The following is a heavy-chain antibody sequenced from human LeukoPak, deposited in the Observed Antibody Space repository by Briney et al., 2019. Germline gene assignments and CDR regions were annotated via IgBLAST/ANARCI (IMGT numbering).Heavy chain of an antibody. CDR3: ASVESYCGGDCHDYYYYMDV. Sequence: PSETLSLTCTVSGGSISSSSYYWGWIRQPPGKGLEWIGSIYYSGSTYYNPSLKSRVTISVDTSKNQFSLKLSSVTAADTAVYYCASVESYCGGDCHDYYYYMDVWGKGTTVTVSS. J-gene: IGHJ6*03. D-gene: IGHD2-21*02. CDR2: IYYSGST. V-gene: IGHV4-39*07. CDR1: GGSISSSSYY.